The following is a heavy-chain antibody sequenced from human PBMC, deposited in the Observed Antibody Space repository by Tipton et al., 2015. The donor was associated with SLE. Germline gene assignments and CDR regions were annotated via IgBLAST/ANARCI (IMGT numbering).Heavy chain of an antibody. CDR2: IYHSGST. V-gene: IGHV4-38-2*01. CDR1: GYSISSGYY. D-gene: IGHD1-26*01. J-gene: IGHJ4*02. Sequence: TLPLTCAVSGYSISSGYYWGWIRQPPGKGLEWIGSIYHSGSTYYNPSLKSRVTISVDTSKKQFSLKLSSVTAADTAVYYCARSGATTGYFDYWGQGTLVTVSS. CDR3: ARSGATTGYFDY.